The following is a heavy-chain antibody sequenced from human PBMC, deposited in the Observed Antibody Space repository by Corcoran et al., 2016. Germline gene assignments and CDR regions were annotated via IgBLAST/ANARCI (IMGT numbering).Heavy chain of an antibody. D-gene: IGHD4-17*01. J-gene: IGHJ5*02. CDR1: GGSFSGYY. Sequence: QVQLQQWGAGLLKPSETLSLTCAVYGGSFSGYYWSWIRQPPGKGLEWIGEINHSGSTNYNPSLKSRVTISVDTSKNQFSLKLSSVTAADTAVYYCARGKGRTTVVRWFDPWGQGTLVTVSS. CDR2: INHSGST. V-gene: IGHV4-34*01. CDR3: ARGKGRTTVVRWFDP.